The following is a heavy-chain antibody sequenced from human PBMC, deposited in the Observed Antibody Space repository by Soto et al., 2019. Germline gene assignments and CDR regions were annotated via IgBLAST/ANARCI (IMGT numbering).Heavy chain of an antibody. D-gene: IGHD3-10*01. CDR2: IYFRGDS. CDR3: ARGGSGVRRSFDH. J-gene: IGHJ4*02. CDR1: GASISSCGYY. V-gene: IGHV4-31*03. Sequence: QVQLQESGPGLVKPSQTLSLTCTVSGASISSCGYYWSWILQHSGKALEWIGHIYFRGDSYYNPSLRSRLVMSIDTSTNQFSLQLTSVTAADAAIYYCARGGSGVRRSFDHWGQGTLVTVSS.